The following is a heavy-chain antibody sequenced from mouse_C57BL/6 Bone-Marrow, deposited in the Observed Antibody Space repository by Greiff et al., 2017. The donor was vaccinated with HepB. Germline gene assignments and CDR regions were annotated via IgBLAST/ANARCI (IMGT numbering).Heavy chain of an antibody. CDR3: ARYRLLWAYYYAMDY. J-gene: IGHJ4*01. D-gene: IGHD2-1*01. CDR1: GYTFTSYW. Sequence: QVQLQQPGAELVKPGASVKMSCKASGYTFTSYWITWVKQRPGQGLEWIGDIYPGSGSTNYNEKFKSKATLTVDTSSSTAYMQLSSLTSEDSAVYYCARYRLLWAYYYAMDYWGQGTSVTVSS. V-gene: IGHV1-55*01. CDR2: IYPGSGST.